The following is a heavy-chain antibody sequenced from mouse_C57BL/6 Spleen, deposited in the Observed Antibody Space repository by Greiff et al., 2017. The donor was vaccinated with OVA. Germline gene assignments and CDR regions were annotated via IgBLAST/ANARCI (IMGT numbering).Heavy chain of an antibody. V-gene: IGHV8-8*01. CDR3: ARIARDWEFDY. D-gene: IGHD4-1*01. J-gene: IGHJ2*01. Sequence: QVTLKVSGPGILQPSQTLSLTCSFSGFSLSTFGMGVGWIRQPSGKGLEWLAPIWWGADTYYNTALKRRLTISKDTSKNQVFLKIANVDTAETATDDCARIARDWEFDYWGQGTTLTVSS. CDR1: GFSLSTFGMG. CDR2: IWWGADT.